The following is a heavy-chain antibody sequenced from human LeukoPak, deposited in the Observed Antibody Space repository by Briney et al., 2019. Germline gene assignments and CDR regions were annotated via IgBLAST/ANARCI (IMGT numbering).Heavy chain of an antibody. CDR1: GFTFDDYA. V-gene: IGHV3-43*02. J-gene: IGHJ2*01. CDR2: ILGNGGTT. CDR3: AKGTRDYGGLPRWYFDL. D-gene: IGHD4-23*01. Sequence: GGSLRLSCAASGFTFDDYAMHWVRQAPGKGLEWVSRILGNGGTTYYGDSVKGRFTISRDNSKNSLFLQMFSLRTEDTALYYCAKGTRDYGGLPRWYFDLWGRGTLVTVFS.